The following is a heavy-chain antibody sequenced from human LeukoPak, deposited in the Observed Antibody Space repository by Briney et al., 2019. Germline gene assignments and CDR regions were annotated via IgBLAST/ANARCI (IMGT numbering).Heavy chain of an antibody. Sequence: GRSLRLSCAASGFTFDDYAMHWVRQAPGKGLEWVSGISWNSGSIGYADSVKGRFTISRDNAKNSLYLQMNSLRAEGMALYYCAKGGCSSTSCYVGYWGQGTLVTVSS. J-gene: IGHJ4*02. CDR1: GFTFDDYA. V-gene: IGHV3-9*03. CDR3: AKGGCSSTSCYVGY. CDR2: ISWNSGSI. D-gene: IGHD2-2*01.